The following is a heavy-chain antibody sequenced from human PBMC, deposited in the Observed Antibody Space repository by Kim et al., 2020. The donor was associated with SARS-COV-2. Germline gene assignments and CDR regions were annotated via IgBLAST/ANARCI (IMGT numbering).Heavy chain of an antibody. Sequence: GGSLRLSCAASGFTFSQYWMSWVRQAPGKGLEWVANINQHGSVKYYVDSLKGRFTISRDNAKNSLYLQMNSLRAEDTAVYYCVRIGYSSSSTDYWGQGTLIIVSS. CDR2: INQHGSVK. CDR3: VRIGYSSSSTDY. J-gene: IGHJ4*02. D-gene: IGHD6-13*01. V-gene: IGHV3-7*01. CDR1: GFTFSQYW.